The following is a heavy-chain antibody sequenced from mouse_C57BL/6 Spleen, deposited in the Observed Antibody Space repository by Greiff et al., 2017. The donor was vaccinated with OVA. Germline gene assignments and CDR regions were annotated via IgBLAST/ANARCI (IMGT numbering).Heavy chain of an antibody. Sequence: VKLQESGAELARPGASVKMSCKASGYTFTSYTMHWVKQRPGQGLEWIGYINPSSGYTKYNQKFKDKATLTADKSSSTAYRQLSSLTSEDSAVYYCARGTMFTTKGGAYYAMDYWGQGTSVTVSS. CDR3: ARGTMFTTKGGAYYAMDY. CDR2: INPSSGYT. CDR1: GYTFTSYT. D-gene: IGHD2-2*01. V-gene: IGHV1-4*01. J-gene: IGHJ4*01.